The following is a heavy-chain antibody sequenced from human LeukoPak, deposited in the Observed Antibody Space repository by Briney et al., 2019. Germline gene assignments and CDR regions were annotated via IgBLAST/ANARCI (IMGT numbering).Heavy chain of an antibody. J-gene: IGHJ4*02. CDR2: IYNTGST. CDR1: GGPFSSGSYY. Sequence: SETLSLTCTVSGGPFSSGSYYWSWFRQPPGKGLEWIGYIYNTGSTSYDSSLKSRVTITVDTSKNQLSLKLSAVAAADTAVDYWARENWGSYSHYWGQGTLVTVSS. CDR3: ARENWGSYSHY. V-gene: IGHV4-61*01. D-gene: IGHD3-16*01.